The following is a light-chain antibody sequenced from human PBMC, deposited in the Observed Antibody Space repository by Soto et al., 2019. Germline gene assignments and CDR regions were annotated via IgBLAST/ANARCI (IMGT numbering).Light chain of an antibody. CDR2: GAS. CDR1: QSVSSN. J-gene: IGKJ4*01. CDR3: QQYNNWPPGVT. V-gene: IGKV3-15*01. Sequence: EIVMMQSPATLSVSPGERATLSCRASQSVSSNLAWYQQKPGQAPRLVIYGASTRATGIPARFSGSGSGTEFTLTISSLQSEDFAVYYCQQYNNWPPGVTFGGGTKVEIK.